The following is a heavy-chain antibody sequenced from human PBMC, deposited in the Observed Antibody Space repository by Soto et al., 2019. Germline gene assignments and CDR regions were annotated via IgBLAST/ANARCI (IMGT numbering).Heavy chain of an antibody. Sequence: GGSLRLSCAASGFTFSSFAMSWVRQAPGKGLDWVSAISGSGGSTYSADSVKGRFTISRDNSKNTLYLQMSSLRAEDTAVYYSARGSSAAKGSQPDFWGQGSLVTVSS. CDR2: ISGSGGST. CDR3: ARGSSAAKGSQPDF. CDR1: GFTFSSFA. V-gene: IGHV3-23*01. D-gene: IGHD2-15*01. J-gene: IGHJ4*02.